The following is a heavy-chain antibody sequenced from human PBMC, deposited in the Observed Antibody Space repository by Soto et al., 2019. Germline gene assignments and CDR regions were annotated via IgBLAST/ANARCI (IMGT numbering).Heavy chain of an antibody. J-gene: IGHJ5*01. D-gene: IGHD6-19*01. CDR1: GFTLSSYW. CDR3: ARDPAPSGWFDY. Sequence: GGSLRLSCAASGFTLSSYWMHWVRQAPGKELVWVSRINSDGSSTSYADSVKGRFTISRDSAKNTLYLQMNSLRAEDTAVYYCARDPAPSGWFDYWGQGTLVTVSS. V-gene: IGHV3-74*01. CDR2: INSDGSST.